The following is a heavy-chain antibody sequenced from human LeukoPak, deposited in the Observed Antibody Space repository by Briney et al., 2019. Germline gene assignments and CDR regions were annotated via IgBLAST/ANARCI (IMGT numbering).Heavy chain of an antibody. J-gene: IGHJ2*01. V-gene: IGHV4-59*01. CDR1: GDSISSCY. CDR3: ARRDSPFDL. CDR2: IYYSGST. Sequence: SETLSLTCTVSGDSISSCYWSWVRQPPGKGLEGSGYIYYSGSTNYNPSLKSRVIISVDTSKKQFSLKVRSVTAADTAVYYCARRDSPFDLWGRGTLVTVS. D-gene: IGHD3-22*01.